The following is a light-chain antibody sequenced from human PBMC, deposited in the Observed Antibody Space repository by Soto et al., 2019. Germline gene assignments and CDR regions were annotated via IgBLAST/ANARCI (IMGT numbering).Light chain of an antibody. CDR1: SSDVGAYNY. J-gene: IGLJ1*01. Sequence: LTQPASVSGSPGQSVAISCTGTSSDVGAYNYISWYQQHPGKAPKLLLSEVSNRPSGVSDRFSGSKSGNTASLTISGLQAEDEADYYCSSLTTSSTYVFGTGTKVTVL. V-gene: IGLV2-14*01. CDR2: EVS. CDR3: SSLTTSSTYV.